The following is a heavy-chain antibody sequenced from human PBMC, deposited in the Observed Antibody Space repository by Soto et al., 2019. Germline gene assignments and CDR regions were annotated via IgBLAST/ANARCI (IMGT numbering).Heavy chain of an antibody. CDR3: ARYYFDSSGYSNWFDP. CDR2: IHYSGRT. Sequence: PSETLSLTCAVSGGSITSGAYYWTWIRQHPGKGLGWIAYIHYSGRTYYNPSLKSRVTISVDTSNNQFSLKLSSVTAADTAVYYCARYYFDSSGYSNWFDPWGQGTLVTVSS. V-gene: IGHV4-31*11. CDR1: GGSITSGAYY. D-gene: IGHD3-22*01. J-gene: IGHJ5*02.